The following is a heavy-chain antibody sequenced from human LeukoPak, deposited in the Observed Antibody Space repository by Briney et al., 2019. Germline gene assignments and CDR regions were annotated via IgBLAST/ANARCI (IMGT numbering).Heavy chain of an antibody. CDR2: MSGSGGDT. CDR1: GFTFSSYG. D-gene: IGHD2-8*01. Sequence: GGSLRLSCAASGFTFSSYGMSWVRQAPGKGLEWVSGMSGSGGDTYYADSVKGRFTISRDNSKSTLYLQMNSLRAEDTAVYYCAKTFQWYYMDVWGKGTTVTISS. V-gene: IGHV3-23*01. CDR3: AKTFQWYYMDV. J-gene: IGHJ6*03.